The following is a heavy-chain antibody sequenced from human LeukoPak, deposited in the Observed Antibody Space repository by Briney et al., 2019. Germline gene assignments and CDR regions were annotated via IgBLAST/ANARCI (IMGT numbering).Heavy chain of an antibody. V-gene: IGHV4-39*01. CDR2: IYYTGNT. D-gene: IGHD3-22*01. CDR3: ARGGYYNFDY. J-gene: IGHJ4*02. CDR1: GVSISSSNSY. Sequence: SETLSLTCTVSGVSISSSNSYWGWIRQPPGKGLEWIGSIYYTGNTYYNASLKSRVTISIDTSKNQISLRLTSVTAADTAVYYCARGGYYNFDYWGQGTLVTVSS.